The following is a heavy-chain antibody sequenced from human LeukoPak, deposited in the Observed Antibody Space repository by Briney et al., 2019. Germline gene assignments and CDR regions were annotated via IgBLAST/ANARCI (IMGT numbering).Heavy chain of an antibody. Sequence: GGSLRLSCAASGFTFSSYAMSWVRQAPGKGLEWVSAITGSGGSTYYADSVKGRFTISRDNSKNTLYLQMNSLRAEDTAVYYCAKGEAAAGTSSWFDPWGQGTLVTVSS. V-gene: IGHV3-23*01. CDR3: AKGEAAAGTSSWFDP. CDR2: ITGSGGST. D-gene: IGHD6-13*01. CDR1: GFTFSSYA. J-gene: IGHJ5*02.